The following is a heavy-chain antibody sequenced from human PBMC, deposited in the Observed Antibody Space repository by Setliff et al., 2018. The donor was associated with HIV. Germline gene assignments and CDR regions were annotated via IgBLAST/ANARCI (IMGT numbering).Heavy chain of an antibody. CDR1: GGSISSGSYY. Sequence: PSETLSLTCTVSGGSISSGSYYWSWIRQPAGKGLEWIGHIYTSGSTYYNPSLKSRVTISVDTSKNQFSLKLSSVTAADTAVYYCARATYYYDSYFDYWGQGTLVTVSS. D-gene: IGHD3-22*01. CDR2: IYTSGST. CDR3: ARATYYYDSYFDY. J-gene: IGHJ4*02. V-gene: IGHV4-61*09.